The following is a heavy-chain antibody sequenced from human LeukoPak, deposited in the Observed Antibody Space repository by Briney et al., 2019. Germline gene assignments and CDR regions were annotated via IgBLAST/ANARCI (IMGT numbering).Heavy chain of an antibody. V-gene: IGHV3-7*01. D-gene: IGHD3-22*01. Sequence: GGSLRLSCAASGFTFSSYWMSWVRQAPGKGLEWVANIKQDGSEKYYVDSVKGRFTISRDNSKNTLYLQMNSLRAEDTAVYYCAKDFFTGGKYYYDSSGYRPYYFDYWGQGTLVTVSS. CDR2: IKQDGSEK. J-gene: IGHJ4*02. CDR3: AKDFFTGGKYYYDSSGYRPYYFDY. CDR1: GFTFSSYW.